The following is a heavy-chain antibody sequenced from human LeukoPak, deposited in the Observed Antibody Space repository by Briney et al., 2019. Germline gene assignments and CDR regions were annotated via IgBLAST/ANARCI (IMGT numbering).Heavy chain of an antibody. J-gene: IGHJ5*02. CDR1: GGTFSSYA. D-gene: IGHD5-18*01. CDR2: IIPIFGTA. V-gene: IGHV1-69*05. Sequence: SVKVSCKASGGTFSSYAISWVRQAPGQGLEWMGGIIPIFGTANYAQKFQGRVTITTDESTSTAYVELSSLRSEDTAVYYCARDGYSYGYEDANWFDPWGQGTLVTVSS. CDR3: ARDGYSYGYEDANWFDP.